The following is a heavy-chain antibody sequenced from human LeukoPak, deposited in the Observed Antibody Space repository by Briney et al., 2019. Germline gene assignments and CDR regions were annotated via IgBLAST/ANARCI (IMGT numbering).Heavy chain of an antibody. D-gene: IGHD3-3*01. J-gene: IGHJ5*02. Sequence: SVKVSRKASVGTFSSYAISWVRQAPGQGLEWMGGIIPIFGTANYAQKFQGRVTITTDESTSTAYMELSSLRSEGTAVYYCARENRFVLRSLGVVIRFDPWGQGTLVTVSS. CDR3: ARENRFVLRSLGVVIRFDP. CDR2: IIPIFGTA. V-gene: IGHV1-69*05. CDR1: VGTFSSYA.